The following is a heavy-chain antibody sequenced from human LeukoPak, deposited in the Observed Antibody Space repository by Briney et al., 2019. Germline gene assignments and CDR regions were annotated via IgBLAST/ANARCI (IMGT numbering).Heavy chain of an antibody. CDR2: RNPNSGNT. Sequence: ASVKVSCKASGYTFTSYDINWVRQATGQGLEWMGWRNPNSGNTGYAQKFQGRVTMTRNTSISTAYMELSSLRSEDTAVYYCARLEVGANWEGAFDIWGQGTMVTVSS. V-gene: IGHV1-8*01. CDR1: GYTFTSYD. D-gene: IGHD1-26*01. CDR3: ARLEVGANWEGAFDI. J-gene: IGHJ3*02.